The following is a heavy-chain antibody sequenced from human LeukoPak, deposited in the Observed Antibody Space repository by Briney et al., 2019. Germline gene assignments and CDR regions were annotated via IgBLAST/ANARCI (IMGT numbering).Heavy chain of an antibody. CDR2: IYYSGST. Sequence: SETLSLTCTVSGGSVSSGSYYWSWIRQPPGKGLEWIGYIYYSGSTNYNPSLKSRVTISVDTSKSQFSLKLSSVTAADTAVYYCARESSLYDILTGYSHDAFDIWGQGTMVTVSS. D-gene: IGHD3-9*01. CDR3: ARESSLYDILTGYSHDAFDI. V-gene: IGHV4-61*01. CDR1: GGSVSSGSYY. J-gene: IGHJ3*02.